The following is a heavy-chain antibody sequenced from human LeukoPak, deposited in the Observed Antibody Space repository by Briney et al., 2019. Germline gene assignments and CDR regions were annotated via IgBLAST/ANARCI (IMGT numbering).Heavy chain of an antibody. J-gene: IGHJ4*02. D-gene: IGHD6-13*01. CDR2: ISYDGSNK. CDR3: ARVFELAAAGTDY. V-gene: IGHV3-30-3*01. Sequence: GGSLRLSCAASGFTFSSYAMHWVRQAPGKGLEWVAVISYDGSNKYYADSVKGRFTISRDNSKNTLHLQMNSLRAEDTAVYYCARVFELAAAGTDYWGQGTLVTVSS. CDR1: GFTFSSYA.